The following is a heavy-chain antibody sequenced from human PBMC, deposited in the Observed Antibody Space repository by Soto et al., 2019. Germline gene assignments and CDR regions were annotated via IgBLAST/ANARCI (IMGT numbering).Heavy chain of an antibody. D-gene: IGHD4-17*01. CDR1: GFTFSSYA. V-gene: IGHV3-23*01. Sequence: GESLKISCAASGFTFSSYAMSWVRQAPGKGLEWVSAISGSGGRTYYADPVKGRFTISRDNSKNTLFLQMNSLRAEDTAVYYCAKPMTTVTDFDYWGQGTLVTVSS. CDR3: AKPMTTVTDFDY. CDR2: ISGSGGRT. J-gene: IGHJ4*02.